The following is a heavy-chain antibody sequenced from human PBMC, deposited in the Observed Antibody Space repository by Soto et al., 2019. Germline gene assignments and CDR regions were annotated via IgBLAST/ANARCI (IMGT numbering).Heavy chain of an antibody. Sequence: QVALMQSGGEVKRPGASVKVSCKSSRYTFTSHGISGVRQAPGQSLEWMGWISTFNGKTDSAQKFQGRVTMTADTRKNTAYMELRSLRSDDTAVYYCARLLTEGATFREDAFDIWGQGTKGTVSS. CDR2: ISTFNGKT. J-gene: IGHJ3*02. CDR1: RYTFTSHG. D-gene: IGHD1-26*01. V-gene: IGHV1-18*01. CDR3: ARLLTEGATFREDAFDI.